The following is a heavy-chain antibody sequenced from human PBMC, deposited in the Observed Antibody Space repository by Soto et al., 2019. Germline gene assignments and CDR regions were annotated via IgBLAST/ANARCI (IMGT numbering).Heavy chain of an antibody. Sequence: GESLKISCKGSGYSFTSYWIGWVRQMPGKGLEWMGIIYPGDSDTRYSPSFQGQVTISADKSISTAYLQWSSLKASDTAMYYCARKVVAVGVALDAFDIWGQGTMVTVSS. D-gene: IGHD2-15*01. J-gene: IGHJ3*02. CDR3: ARKVVAVGVALDAFDI. V-gene: IGHV5-51*01. CDR2: IYPGDSDT. CDR1: GYSFTSYW.